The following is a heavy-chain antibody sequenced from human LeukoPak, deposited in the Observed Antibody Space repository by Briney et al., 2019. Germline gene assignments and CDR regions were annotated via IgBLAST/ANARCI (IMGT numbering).Heavy chain of an antibody. CDR1: GFTFSYSY. CDR3: ARESSGTYYLKQ. CDR2: ISSRGDST. D-gene: IGHD1-26*01. J-gene: IGHJ4*02. V-gene: IGHV3-11*05. Sequence: GGSLRLSCAASGFTFSYSYMNWIRHAPGNGPEGVSSISSRGDSTNYADSVKGRFTISRDNAKNSLYLQMNSLRAEDTAVYYCARESSGTYYLKQWGQGTLVTVYS.